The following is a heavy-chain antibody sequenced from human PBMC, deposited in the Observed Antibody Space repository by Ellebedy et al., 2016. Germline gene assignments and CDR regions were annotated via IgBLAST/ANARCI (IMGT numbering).Heavy chain of an antibody. J-gene: IGHJ4*02. CDR3: ASAIDY. Sequence: GESLKISXAASGFMFSASYMNWVRQAPGKGLEWVANINQDGSEKHYVDSVKGRFTISRDNAKNSLFLQMNNLGSEDTAVYHCASAIDYWGQGTLVTVSS. CDR2: INQDGSEK. V-gene: IGHV3-7*01. CDR1: GFMFSASY.